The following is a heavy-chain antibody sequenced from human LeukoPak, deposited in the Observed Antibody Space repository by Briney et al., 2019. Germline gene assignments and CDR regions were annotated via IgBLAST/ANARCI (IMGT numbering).Heavy chain of an antibody. D-gene: IGHD6-19*01. V-gene: IGHV4-59*03. J-gene: IGHJ3*02. CDR3: AKGGWSLDI. Sequence: SETLSLTCTVSGGSISGSYSSWIRQSPGKGLEWIGYIYYNGNTDYNPSLRSRLTMSVDTSKNQFSLKLTSVTAADTALYYCAKGGWSLDIWGQGTMVTVSS. CDR2: IYYNGNT. CDR1: GGSISGSY.